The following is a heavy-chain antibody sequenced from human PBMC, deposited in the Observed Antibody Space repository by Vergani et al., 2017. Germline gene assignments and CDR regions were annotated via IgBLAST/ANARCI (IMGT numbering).Heavy chain of an antibody. CDR3: ARPHGDILPPDPRRLDY. J-gene: IGHJ4*02. CDR1: GYTFTNYY. CDR2: INPSGGST. Sequence: QVLLVQSGAEVKKPGASVRVSCKTSGYTFTNYYIHWVRQAPGQGLELMGIINPSGGSTTYAQQFPGRLTMTRDTSTSTVYMDLSNLRSEDTAVYYCARPHGDILPPDPRRLDYWGQGTLVTVSS. V-gene: IGHV1-46*03.